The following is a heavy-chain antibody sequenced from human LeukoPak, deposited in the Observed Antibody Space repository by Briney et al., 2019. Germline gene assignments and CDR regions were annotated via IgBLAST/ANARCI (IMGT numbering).Heavy chain of an antibody. CDR3: ARALPGINNWNEFDY. CDR2: IYPGDSET. D-gene: IGHD1-20*01. V-gene: IGHV5-51*01. Sequence: GESLKISCKASGYSFISYWIGWVRHMPGKGLEWMGIIYPGDSETRYSPSFQGQISISVDKSISTAYLQWSSLRASDTALYYCARALPGINNWNEFDYWGQGTRVTVSS. J-gene: IGHJ4*02. CDR1: GYSFISYW.